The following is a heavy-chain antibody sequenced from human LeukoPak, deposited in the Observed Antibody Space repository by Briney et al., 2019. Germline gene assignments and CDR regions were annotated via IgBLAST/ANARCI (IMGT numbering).Heavy chain of an antibody. CDR1: GYTFTSYY. J-gene: IGHJ6*03. V-gene: IGHV1-46*01. CDR3: ARDRGGVYGRGRYYHYYYMDV. D-gene: IGHD5/OR15-5a*01. CDR2: INPSGGST. Sequence: ASVKVSCKASGYTFTSYYMHWVRQAPGQGLEWMGIINPSGGSTSYAQKFQGRVTMTRDTSTSTVYMELSSLRSEDTAVYYCARDRGGVYGRGRYYHYYYMDVWGEGTTVTVSS.